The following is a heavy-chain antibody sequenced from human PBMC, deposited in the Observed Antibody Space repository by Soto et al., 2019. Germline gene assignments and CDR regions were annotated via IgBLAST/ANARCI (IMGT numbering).Heavy chain of an antibody. D-gene: IGHD3-10*01. J-gene: IGHJ4*02. CDR3: AKDGMGSESHYNSFGY. CDR1: GFTVGNNY. Sequence: EVQLVESGGGLIQPGGSLKLSCAASGFTVGNNYMSWVRQAPGKGLEWVSLIYSTGTTTYADSVKGRFTVSRDNAKSTLYLQISRLRSGNTSVSYCAKDGMGSESHYNSFGYWGQGTMVSVSS. CDR2: IYSTGTT. V-gene: IGHV3-53*01.